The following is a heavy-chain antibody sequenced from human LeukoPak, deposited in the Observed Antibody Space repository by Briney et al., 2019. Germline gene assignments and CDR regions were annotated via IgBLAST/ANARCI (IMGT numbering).Heavy chain of an antibody. CDR2: IKSKTDGGTA. J-gene: IGHJ4*02. Sequence: GGSLRLSCTASGITFISAWMNWVRQAPGKALEWVGRIKSKTDGGTAEHAAPVKGRFIISRDDSKNTLYLQMNSLNSDDTGVYYCATALRGVGFWGQGTLVTVPS. CDR3: ATALRGVGF. V-gene: IGHV3-15*01. CDR1: GITFISAW. D-gene: IGHD3-3*01.